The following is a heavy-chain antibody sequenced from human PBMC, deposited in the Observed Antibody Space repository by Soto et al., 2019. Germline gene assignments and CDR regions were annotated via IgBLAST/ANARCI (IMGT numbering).Heavy chain of an antibody. CDR2: ISAYDGKT. J-gene: IGHJ4*02. V-gene: IGHV1-18*01. D-gene: IGHD6-13*01. CDR1: GYIFSSYG. Sequence: QVQMVQSGDEERKPGASVKVSCKASGYIFSSYGISWVRQAPGQGLEWMGWISAYDGKTIYAERLQDRITLTTDTSTTTAYLELRSVTSFDTAVYYCARAGGITTDFDSWGQGTLVTVSS. CDR3: ARAGGITTDFDS.